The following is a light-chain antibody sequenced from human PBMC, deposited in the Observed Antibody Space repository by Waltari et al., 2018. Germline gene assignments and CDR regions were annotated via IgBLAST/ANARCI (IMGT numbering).Light chain of an antibody. CDR1: SSNIGTTP. CDR2: SNN. CDR3: AAWDDTLNGYV. J-gene: IGLJ1*01. Sequence: QSVLTPPPSTPGTPGQRVTISCSGSSSNIGTTPVNWYQHLPGTAPKLLIYSNNQRPSGVPGRFSGSKSGTSASLAISGLQSEDEADYYCAAWDDTLNGYVFGTGTKVTVL. V-gene: IGLV1-44*01.